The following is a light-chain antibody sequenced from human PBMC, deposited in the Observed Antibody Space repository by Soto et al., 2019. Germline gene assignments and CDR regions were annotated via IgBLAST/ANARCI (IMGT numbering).Light chain of an antibody. J-gene: IGLJ3*02. V-gene: IGLV2-8*01. CDR2: EFT. CDR3: GSYAASNNFYFV. CDR1: SSDVGGYNY. Sequence: QSALTQPPSASGSPGQSVTISCTGTSSDVGGYNYVSWYQQYPGRAPKLMIYEFTKRPSGVPDRFSGSKSGNTACLTFSGLQAEHEADYYCGSYAASNNFYFVFGGGTQLTVL.